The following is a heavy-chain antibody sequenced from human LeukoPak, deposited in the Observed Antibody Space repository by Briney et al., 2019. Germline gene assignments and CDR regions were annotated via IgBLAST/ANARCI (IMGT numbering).Heavy chain of an antibody. CDR1: GYTFTSYG. J-gene: IGHJ6*02. Sequence: ASVNVSCKASGYTFTSYGISWVRQAPGQGLEWMGWISAYNGNTNYAQKLQGRVTMTTDTSTSTAYMELRSLRSDDTAVYYCARVVPAAMDYYYYGMDVWGQGTTVTVSS. CDR3: ARVVPAAMDYYYYGMDV. CDR2: ISAYNGNT. V-gene: IGHV1-18*01. D-gene: IGHD2-2*01.